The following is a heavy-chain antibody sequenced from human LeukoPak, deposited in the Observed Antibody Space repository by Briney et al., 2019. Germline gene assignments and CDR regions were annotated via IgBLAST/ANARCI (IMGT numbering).Heavy chain of an antibody. D-gene: IGHD6-19*01. CDR2: INHSGTT. CDR3: ASNKGQWLFSD. CDR1: GETFDGYF. Sequence: SETLSLTCAVYGETFDGYFWSWIRQPPGKGLEWIGEINHSGTTNYNPSLKSRVTISVDTSKNQFSLRLSSVTAADTAVYYCASNKGQWLFSDWGQGTLVTVSS. V-gene: IGHV4-34*01. J-gene: IGHJ4*02.